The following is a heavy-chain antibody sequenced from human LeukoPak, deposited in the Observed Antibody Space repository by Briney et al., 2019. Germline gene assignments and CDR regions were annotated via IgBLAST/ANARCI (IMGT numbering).Heavy chain of an antibody. CDR1: GFTPISYW. CDR3: ARLGPGMNFFYLDF. V-gene: IGHV3-7*01. Sequence: PGGSLRLSCAVSGFTPISYWMTWVRQAPGKGPEWVANINQDGSETFYVDSVKGRFSISRDNAKNSLYLQMNSLRAEDTALYYCARLGPGMNFFYLDFWGQGTLVTVSS. D-gene: IGHD3-10*01. J-gene: IGHJ4*02. CDR2: INQDGSET.